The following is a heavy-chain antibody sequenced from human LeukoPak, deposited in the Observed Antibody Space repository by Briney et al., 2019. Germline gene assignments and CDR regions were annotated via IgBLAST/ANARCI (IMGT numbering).Heavy chain of an antibody. D-gene: IGHD1-14*01. Sequence: PGGSLRLSCAASGFTFSSYAMSWVRQAPGKGLEWASAISGSGGSTYYADSVKGRFTISRDNSKNTLYLQMNSLRAEDTAVYYCANMWAPTGGAFDIWGQGTMVTVSS. CDR2: ISGSGGST. J-gene: IGHJ3*02. V-gene: IGHV3-23*01. CDR1: GFTFSSYA. CDR3: ANMWAPTGGAFDI.